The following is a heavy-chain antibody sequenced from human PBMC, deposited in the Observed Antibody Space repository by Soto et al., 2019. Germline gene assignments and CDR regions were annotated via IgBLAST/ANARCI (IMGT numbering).Heavy chain of an antibody. D-gene: IGHD6-25*01. Sequence: EVRLLESGGGLVQPGGSLRLSCFASGFTFPNYAMSWVRQAPGKGLEWVSVVTGRASSTYYADSVEGRFTISRDNSRNTLLLQMNSLGAEDTAVYYCAKHLPSKKKQRLWADAFHIGGQGTMLTVSS. CDR2: VTGRASST. CDR3: AKHLPSKKKQRLWADAFHI. V-gene: IGHV3-23*01. CDR1: GFTFPNYA. J-gene: IGHJ3*02.